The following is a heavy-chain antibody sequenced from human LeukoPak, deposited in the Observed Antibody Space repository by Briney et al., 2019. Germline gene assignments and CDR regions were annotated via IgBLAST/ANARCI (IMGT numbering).Heavy chain of an antibody. CDR2: INHSGST. CDR1: GGSFSGYY. CDR3: ARWSEELVPYYFDY. Sequence: SETLSLTCAVYGGSFSGYYWSWIRQPPGKGLEWIGEINHSGSTNYNPSLKSRVTISVDTSKNQCSLKVSSVTAADTAVYYCARWSEELVPYYFDYWGQGTLVTVSS. J-gene: IGHJ4*02. D-gene: IGHD6-6*01. V-gene: IGHV4-34*01.